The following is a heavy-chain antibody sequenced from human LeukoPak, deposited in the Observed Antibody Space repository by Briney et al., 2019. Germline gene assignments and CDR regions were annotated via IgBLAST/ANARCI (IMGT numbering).Heavy chain of an antibody. Sequence: PSETLSLTCTVSGGSIRSYYWTWIRQAPGKGLEWIGYIHNSRGTYYDPSLTSRVTMSIDTSTNQFSLNLRSVTAADTAVYFCSTTSGTSGVDSWGQGTLVTVSS. CDR3: STTSGTSGVDS. V-gene: IGHV4-59*12. CDR1: GGSIRSYY. J-gene: IGHJ4*02. CDR2: IHNSRGT.